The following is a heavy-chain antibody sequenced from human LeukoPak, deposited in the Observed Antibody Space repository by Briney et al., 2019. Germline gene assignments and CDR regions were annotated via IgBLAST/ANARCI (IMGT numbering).Heavy chain of an antibody. CDR1: GFTFSSYA. D-gene: IGHD3-3*01. J-gene: IGHJ6*03. V-gene: IGHV3-30*04. CDR2: ISYDGSTK. CDR3: ARDRGDFWSGSYYYYYYMDV. Sequence: PGGSLRLSCAASGFTFSSYAMHWVRQAPGKGLEWVAVISYDGSTKYYADSVKGRFTISRDNSKNTLYLQMNSLRAEDTAVYYCARDRGDFWSGSYYYYYYMDVWGKGTTVTVSS.